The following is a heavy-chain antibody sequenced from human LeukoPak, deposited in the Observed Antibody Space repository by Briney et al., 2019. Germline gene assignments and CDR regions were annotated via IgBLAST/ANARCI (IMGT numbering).Heavy chain of an antibody. J-gene: IGHJ5*02. D-gene: IGHD2-15*01. CDR1: GGSFSSYY. CDR3: ARHVGYCSGGSCYSALNWFDP. CDR2: IYHNGST. V-gene: IGHV4-34*01. Sequence: SETLSLTCAVYGGSFSSYYWSWIRQPPGKGLEWIGEIYHNGSTNYNPSLKSRVTISVDTSKNQFSLKLSSVTAADTAVYYCARHVGYCSGGSCYSALNWFDPWGQGTLVTVSS.